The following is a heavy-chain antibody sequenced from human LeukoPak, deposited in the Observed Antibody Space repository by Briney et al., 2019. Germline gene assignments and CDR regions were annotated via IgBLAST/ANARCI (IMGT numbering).Heavy chain of an antibody. V-gene: IGHV4-38-2*02. D-gene: IGHD6-6*01. CDR3: GRAYRYSSSIYFDY. CDR2: IYHSGST. J-gene: IGHJ4*02. CDR1: GYSISSGYY. Sequence: PSETLSLTCTVSGYSISSGYYWGWIRQPPGKGLEWIGSIYHSGSTYYNPSLKSRVTISVDTSKNQFSLKLSSVTAADTAVYYCGRAYRYSSSIYFDYWGQGTLVTVSS.